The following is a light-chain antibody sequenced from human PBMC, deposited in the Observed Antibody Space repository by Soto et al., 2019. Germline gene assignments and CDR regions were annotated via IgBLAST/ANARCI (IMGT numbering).Light chain of an antibody. V-gene: IGKV1-5*03. CDR2: KAS. J-gene: IGKJ1*01. CDR1: QSISGW. CDR3: QQYNNYGTWT. Sequence: DIQMTQSPSTLSASVGDRVTITCRASQSISGWLAWYQQNPGKAPKLLIYKASTLESRVPSRFSGSGSGTEFTLTISSLQPDDVATYYCQQYNNYGTWTFGQGTKVEIK.